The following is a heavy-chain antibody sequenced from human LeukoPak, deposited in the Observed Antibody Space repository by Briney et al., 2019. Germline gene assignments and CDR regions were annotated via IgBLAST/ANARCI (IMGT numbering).Heavy chain of an antibody. J-gene: IGHJ3*02. V-gene: IGHV3-30*03. CDR2: ISYGGSNE. CDR1: GFTFSNYG. Sequence: GGSLRLSCAASGFTFSNYGMHWVRQVPGKGLEWVALISYGGSNEYYARSVKGRFTISRDNSKNTLYLQMDSLRAEDSAVYYCARGPTQWLGAFDIWGQGTMVTVSS. CDR3: ARGPTQWLGAFDI. D-gene: IGHD6-19*01.